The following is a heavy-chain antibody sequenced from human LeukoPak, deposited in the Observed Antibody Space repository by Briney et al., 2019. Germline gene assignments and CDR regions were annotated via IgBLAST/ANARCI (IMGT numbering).Heavy chain of an antibody. J-gene: IGHJ2*01. CDR1: GGSISSYY. V-gene: IGHV4-59*01. CDR3: ARERNYYDSSRGYFDL. D-gene: IGHD3-22*01. CDR2: IYYSGST. Sequence: ASETLSLTCTVSGGSISSYYWGWIRQPPGKGLEWIGYIYYSGSTNYNPSLKSRVTISVDTSKNQFSLKLSSVTAADTAVYYCARERNYYDSSRGYFDLWGRGTLVTVSS.